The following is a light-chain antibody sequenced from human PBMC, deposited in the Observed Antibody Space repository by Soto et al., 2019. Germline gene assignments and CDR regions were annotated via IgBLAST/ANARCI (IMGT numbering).Light chain of an antibody. V-gene: IGLV1-40*01. CDR1: RSNGFL. Sequence: QSVLTQPPSVSGAAGQTVTISCTGIRSNGFLVHWYQHLPGMAPKLLIYADNSRPSGVPDRFSGSKSGTSASLAIAGLQADDEADYYCQVWDSSSEPYVVFGGGTKLTVL. CDR2: ADN. J-gene: IGLJ2*01. CDR3: QVWDSSSEPYVV.